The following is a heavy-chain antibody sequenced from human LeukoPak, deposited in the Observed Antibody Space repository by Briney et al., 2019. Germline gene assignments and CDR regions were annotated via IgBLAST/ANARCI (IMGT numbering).Heavy chain of an antibody. CDR2: INHSGST. CDR3: ASTRRDGSGSYYYYYYYMDV. CDR1: GGSLSGYY. Sequence: SETLSLTCAVYGGSLSGYYWSWIRQTPGKGLEWIGEINHSGSTNYNSSLKSRVTISVDTSKNQFSLKLSSVTAADTAVYYCASTRRDGSGSYYYYYYYMDVWGKGTTVTVSS. V-gene: IGHV4-34*01. J-gene: IGHJ6*03. D-gene: IGHD3-10*01.